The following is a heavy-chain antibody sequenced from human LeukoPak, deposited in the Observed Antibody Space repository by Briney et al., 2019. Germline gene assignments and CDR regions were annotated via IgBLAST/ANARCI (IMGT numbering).Heavy chain of an antibody. CDR2: IYYSGST. D-gene: IGHD1-26*01. V-gene: IGHV4-59*01. J-gene: IGHJ4*02. Sequence: PSETLSLTCTVSGGSISSYYWSWIRQPPGKGLEWIGYIYYSGSTNYNPSLKSRVTISVDTSKNQLSLKLSSVTAADTAVYYCARVPLGGATAIHVSGYFDYWGQGTLVTVSS. CDR3: ARVPLGGATAIHVSGYFDY. CDR1: GGSISSYY.